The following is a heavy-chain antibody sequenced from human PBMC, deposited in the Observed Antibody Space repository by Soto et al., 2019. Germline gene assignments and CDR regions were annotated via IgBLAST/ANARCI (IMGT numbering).Heavy chain of an antibody. J-gene: IGHJ5*02. Sequence: SETLSLTCTVSGGSISSGDYYWSWIRQPPGKGLEWIGYIYYSGSTYYNPSLKSRVTISVDTSKNQFSLKLSSVTAADTAVYYCARDISSSSFWFDPWGPGTLVTVSS. CDR2: IYYSGST. D-gene: IGHD6-6*01. CDR1: GGSISSGDYY. CDR3: ARDISSSSFWFDP. V-gene: IGHV4-30-4*02.